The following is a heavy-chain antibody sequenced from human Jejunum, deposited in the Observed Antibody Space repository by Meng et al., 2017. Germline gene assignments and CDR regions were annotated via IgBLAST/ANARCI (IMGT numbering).Heavy chain of an antibody. Sequence: QGQLQELGPGLGNPSQTLSLTCTVSGDSFNSPDYYWSWIRQPPEKGLEWIGYIYYSGSTYYNPSLKSRVSISGDTSNKQFSLKLTSVTAADTAVYYCARSPYSGSALPFFDYWGQGSLVTVSS. D-gene: IGHD1-26*01. V-gene: IGHV4-30-4*01. CDR1: GDSFNSPDYY. J-gene: IGHJ4*02. CDR2: IYYSGST. CDR3: ARSPYSGSALPFFDY.